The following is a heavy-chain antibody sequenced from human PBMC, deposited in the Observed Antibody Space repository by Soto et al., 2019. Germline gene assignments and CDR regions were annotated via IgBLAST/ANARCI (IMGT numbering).Heavy chain of an antibody. CDR1: GYTFADYA. CDR3: ARDIGNPGHNWFDP. J-gene: IGHJ5*02. V-gene: IGHV1-3*01. Sequence: ASVKVSCKASGYTFADYAMHWVRQAPGQRLEWMGWINAGYGNTKYSQKFQDRVTITRDTSATTAYMELSSLIFEDTAVYYCARDIGNPGHNWFDPWGPGTLVTVSS. CDR2: INAGYGNT.